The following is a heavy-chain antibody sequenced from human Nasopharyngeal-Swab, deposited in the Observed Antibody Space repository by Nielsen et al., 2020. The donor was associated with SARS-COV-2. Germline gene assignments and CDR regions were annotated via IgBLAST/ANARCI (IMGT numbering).Heavy chain of an antibody. J-gene: IGHJ6*02. CDR2: ISYDGSNK. CDR3: ARDALPNYYGSGNYYYYGMDV. D-gene: IGHD3-10*01. CDR1: GFIFSSYA. Sequence: GESLKISCAASGFIFSSYAMHWVRQAPGKGPEWVAVISYDGSNKYSADSVKGRFTISRDNSKNTLYLQMNSLRAEDTAVYYCARDALPNYYGSGNYYYYGMDVWGQGTTVTVSS. V-gene: IGHV3-30-3*01.